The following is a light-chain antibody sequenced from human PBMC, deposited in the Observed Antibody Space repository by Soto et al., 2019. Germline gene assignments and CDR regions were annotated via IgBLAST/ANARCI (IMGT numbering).Light chain of an antibody. CDR2: YDT. Sequence: SYELTQPPSVSVAPGKTARITCGGINIGSKHVHWYQQKPGQAPVLVIYYDTDRPSGIPERFSGSNSGNTATLTISRVEAEDEADYYCHVWDSSRDHPLFGGGTKLTVL. CDR3: HVWDSSRDHPL. V-gene: IGLV3-21*04. J-gene: IGLJ2*01. CDR1: NIGSKH.